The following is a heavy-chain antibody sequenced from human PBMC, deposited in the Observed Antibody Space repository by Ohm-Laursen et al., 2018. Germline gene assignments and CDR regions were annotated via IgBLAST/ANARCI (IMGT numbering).Heavy chain of an antibody. V-gene: IGHV4-59*08. CDR2: IYNSGST. J-gene: IGHJ6*02. D-gene: IGHD5-18*01. Sequence: GTLSLTCTVSGGSTSSYYWSWIRQPPGKGLEWIAYIYNSGSTNYNPSLGSRVTISVDTSKNHFSLRRTSVTAADTAVYYCARHSAGYSYGPYYYNYGLDVWGQGTTVTVSS. CDR3: ARHSAGYSYGPYYYNYGLDV. CDR1: GGSTSSYY.